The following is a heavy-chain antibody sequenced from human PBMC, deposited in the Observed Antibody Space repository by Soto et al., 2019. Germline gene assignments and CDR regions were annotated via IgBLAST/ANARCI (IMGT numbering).Heavy chain of an antibody. V-gene: IGHV5-51*01. CDR2: IYPGDSDT. D-gene: IGHD2-2*01. CDR1: GYSFTSYW. CDR3: ARAHIVLVPAAARYYYYYYGMDV. Sequence: GESLKISCKGSGYSFTSYWIGWVRQMPGKGLEWMGIIYPGDSDTRYSPSFQVQVTISADKSISTAYLQWSSLEASDTAMYYCARAHIVLVPAAARYYYYYYGMDVWGQGTTVTSP. J-gene: IGHJ6*02.